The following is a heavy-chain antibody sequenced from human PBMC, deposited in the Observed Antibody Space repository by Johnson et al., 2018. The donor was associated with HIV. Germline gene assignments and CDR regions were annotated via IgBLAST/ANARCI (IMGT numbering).Heavy chain of an antibody. V-gene: IGHV3-66*02. D-gene: IGHD6-6*01. J-gene: IGHJ3*02. CDR2: INWNGGRT. Sequence: VQLVESGGGLVQPGGSLRLSCAASGLTVSNNYMTWVRQGPGKGLEWVSGINWNGGRTGYADSVKGRFTISRDNSKNTLYLQMNSLRAEDTAVYYCAKAFEYSSSSMAFDIWGQGTMVTVSS. CDR3: AKAFEYSSSSMAFDI. CDR1: GLTVSNNY.